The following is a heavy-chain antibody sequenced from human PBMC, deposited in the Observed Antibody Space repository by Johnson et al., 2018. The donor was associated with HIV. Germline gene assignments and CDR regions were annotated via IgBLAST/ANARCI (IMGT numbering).Heavy chain of an antibody. Sequence: VQLVESGGDLIQPGGSLRLSCAASGFTVSSTYMSWVRQAPGKGLEWLSVLYSDGRTYYADSVKGRFTISRDGSKNTLFLQMNSLRAEDTAVYYCARRCSSSSCSHGAFDIWGQGTMVTVSS. J-gene: IGHJ3*02. CDR3: ARRCSSSSCSHGAFDI. V-gene: IGHV3-53*01. D-gene: IGHD2-2*01. CDR2: LYSDGRT. CDR1: GFTVSSTY.